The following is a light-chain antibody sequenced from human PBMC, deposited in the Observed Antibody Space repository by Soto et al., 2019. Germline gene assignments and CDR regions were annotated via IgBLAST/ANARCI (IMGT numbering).Light chain of an antibody. V-gene: IGKV3-11*01. CDR3: QQRSNWIT. CDR2: DAS. CDR1: QSVSSY. Sequence: ETVMPQSPDTLSVSAGERSTLSCRASQSVSSYLAWYQQKPGQAPRLLIYDASNRATGIPARFSGSGSGTDFTLTISSLEPEDFAVYYCQQRSNWITFGQGTRL. J-gene: IGKJ5*01.